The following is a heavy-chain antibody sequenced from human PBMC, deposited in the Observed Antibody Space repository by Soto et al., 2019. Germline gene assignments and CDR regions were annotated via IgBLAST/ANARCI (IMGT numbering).Heavy chain of an antibody. CDR3: AKASAIRYSSSWYLPEKTYYYYGMDV. Sequence: QPGGSLRLSCAASGFTFSSYAMSWVRQAPGKGLEWVSAISGSGGSTYYADSVKGRFTISRDNSKNTLYLQMNSLRAEDTAVYYCAKASAIRYSSSWYLPEKTYYYYGMDVWGQGTTVTVSS. J-gene: IGHJ6*02. D-gene: IGHD6-13*01. CDR2: ISGSGGST. V-gene: IGHV3-23*01. CDR1: GFTFSSYA.